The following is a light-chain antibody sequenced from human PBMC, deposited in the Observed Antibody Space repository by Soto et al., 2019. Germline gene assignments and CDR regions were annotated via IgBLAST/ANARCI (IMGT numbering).Light chain of an antibody. V-gene: IGLV2-8*01. Sequence: QSVLTQPPSASGSPGQSVTISCTGTSSDIGSYNFVSWYQQHPGKAPKVMLYEVRKRPSGVPDRFSGSKSGNTASLTVSGLQADDEADYYRTSYAGGNILVFGGGTKLTVL. CDR3: TSYAGGNILV. CDR2: EVR. CDR1: SSDIGSYNF. J-gene: IGLJ2*01.